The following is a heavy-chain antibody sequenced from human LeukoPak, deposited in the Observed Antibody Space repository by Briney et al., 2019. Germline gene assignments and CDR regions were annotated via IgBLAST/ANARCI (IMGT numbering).Heavy chain of an antibody. D-gene: IGHD3-22*01. CDR1: GFTFSSYG. CDR2: IWYDGSNK. V-gene: IGHV3-33*08. J-gene: IGHJ4*02. CDR3: ARDQGITMIVVADY. Sequence: GGSLRLSCAASGFTFSSYGMHWVRQAPGKGLEWVAVIWYDGSNKYYADSVKGRFTISRDNSKNTLYLQMNSLRAEDTAVYYCARDQGITMIVVADYWGQGTLVTVSS.